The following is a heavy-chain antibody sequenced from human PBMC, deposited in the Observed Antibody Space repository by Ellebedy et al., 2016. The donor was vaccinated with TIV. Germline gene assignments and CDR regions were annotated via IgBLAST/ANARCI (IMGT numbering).Heavy chain of an antibody. CDR1: GFTFSSYA. J-gene: IGHJ4*02. CDR2: ISGGGGST. Sequence: PGGSLRLSCAASGFTFSSYAMNWVRQAPGKGLEWVSAISGGGGSTFYADSVKGRFTISRDNSKNTLYLQMNSLRAEATAVYYCAREWGRSAATFDYWGQGTLVTVSS. CDR3: AREWGRSAATFDY. V-gene: IGHV3-23*01. D-gene: IGHD3-16*01.